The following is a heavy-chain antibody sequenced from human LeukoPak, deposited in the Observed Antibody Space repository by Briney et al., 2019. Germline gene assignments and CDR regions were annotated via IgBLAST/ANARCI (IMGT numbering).Heavy chain of an antibody. D-gene: IGHD6-19*01. CDR2: IYPGDSDT. V-gene: IGHV5-51*01. CDR3: ARRDGRSGWYTPGSFDY. CDR1: GYSFTSYW. J-gene: IGHJ4*02. Sequence: GESLKISCKGSGYSFTSYWIGWVRQIPGKGLEWMGIIYPGDSDTRYSPSFQGQVTISADKSISTAYLQWSSLKASDTAMYYCARRDGRSGWYTPGSFDYWGQGTLVTVSS.